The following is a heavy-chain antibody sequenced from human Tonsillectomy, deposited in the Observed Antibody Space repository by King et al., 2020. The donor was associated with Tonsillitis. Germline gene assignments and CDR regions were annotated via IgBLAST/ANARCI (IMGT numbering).Heavy chain of an antibody. Sequence: QLVQSGAEVKKPGESLKISCKGSGYSFTSYWIGWVRQMPGKGLEWMGIIYPGDSDTRYSPSFEGQVTISADKSISTAYLQWSSLKASDTAMYYCARHPTSPYSSSWYSGDYWGQGTLVTVSS. J-gene: IGHJ4*02. D-gene: IGHD6-13*01. CDR1: GYSFTSYW. CDR3: ARHPTSPYSSSWYSGDY. CDR2: IYPGDSDT. V-gene: IGHV5-51*01.